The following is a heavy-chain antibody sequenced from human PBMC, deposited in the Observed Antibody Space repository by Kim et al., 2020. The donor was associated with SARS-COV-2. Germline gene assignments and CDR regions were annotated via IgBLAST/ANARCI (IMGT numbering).Heavy chain of an antibody. CDR3: ARSLRSTSCYECGYYYYGMDV. CDR2: IIPIFGTA. V-gene: IGHV1-69*13. J-gene: IGHJ6*02. CDR1: GGTFSSYA. Sequence: SVKVSCKASGGTFSSYAISWVRQAPGQGLEWMGGIIPIFGTANYAQKFQGRVTITADESTSTAYMELSSLRSEDTAVYYCARSLRSTSCYECGYYYYGMDVWGQGTTVTVSS. D-gene: IGHD2-2*01.